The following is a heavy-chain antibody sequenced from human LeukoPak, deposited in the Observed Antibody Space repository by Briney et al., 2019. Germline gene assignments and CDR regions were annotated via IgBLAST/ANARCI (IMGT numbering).Heavy chain of an antibody. Sequence: PGGSLRLSCAASGFTFSSYAMSWVRQAPGKGLEWVSAISGSGGSTYYADSVKGRFTISRDNSKNTLYLQMNSLRAEDTAVYYCAKDPRLVVITGENDYWGQGTLVTVSS. D-gene: IGHD3-22*01. CDR1: GFTFSSYA. J-gene: IGHJ4*02. CDR2: ISGSGGST. V-gene: IGHV3-23*01. CDR3: AKDPRLVVITGENDY.